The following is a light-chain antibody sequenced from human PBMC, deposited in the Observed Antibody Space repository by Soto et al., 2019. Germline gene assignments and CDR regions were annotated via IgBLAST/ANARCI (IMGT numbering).Light chain of an antibody. Sequence: DIQLTQSPSFLSASVGDRVTITCRASQGISSYLVWYQQKPGKAPKLLMYAASTLQSGVPSRFSGSGSGTEFTLTISSLQPEDFATYYCQQLNSYPYTFGQGTKLEIK. V-gene: IGKV1-9*01. CDR1: QGISSY. CDR3: QQLNSYPYT. CDR2: AAS. J-gene: IGKJ2*01.